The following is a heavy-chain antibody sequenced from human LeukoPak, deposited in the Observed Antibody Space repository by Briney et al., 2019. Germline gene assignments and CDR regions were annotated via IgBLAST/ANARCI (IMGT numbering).Heavy chain of an antibody. CDR3: ARGQSGDPAFDI. CDR1: GFSVSNNY. V-gene: IGHV3-53*01. J-gene: IGHJ3*02. D-gene: IGHD4-17*01. Sequence: GGTLRLSCEASGFSVSNNYMTWVRQAPGKGLEWVSVIYSGGTTYHGDSVEGRFTISRDNSRNTLNLQMNSLRAEDTAVYFCARGQSGDPAFDIWGQGTMVTVSS. CDR2: IYSGGTT.